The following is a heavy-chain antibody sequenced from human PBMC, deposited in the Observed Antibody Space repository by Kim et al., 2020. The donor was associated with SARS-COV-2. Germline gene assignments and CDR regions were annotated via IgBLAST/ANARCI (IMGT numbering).Heavy chain of an antibody. Sequence: SSSSNIYYADSVKGRFTISRDNAKNSLYLQMNSLRAEDTAVYYCAVGGGDYGGQGTLVTVPS. V-gene: IGHV3-48*01. CDR3: AVGGGDY. CDR2: SSSSNI. J-gene: IGHJ4*02. D-gene: IGHD3-16*01.